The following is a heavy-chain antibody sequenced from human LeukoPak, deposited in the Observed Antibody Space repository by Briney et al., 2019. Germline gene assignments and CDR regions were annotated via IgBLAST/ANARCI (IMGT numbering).Heavy chain of an antibody. J-gene: IGHJ4*02. CDR1: GYTLTELS. CDR3: ATENPLSGSSFFDY. CDR2: FDPEDGET. D-gene: IGHD1-26*01. Sequence: ASVKVSCKVSGYTLTELSMHWVRQAPGKVLEWMGGFDPEDGETIYAQKFQGRVTMTEDTSTDTAYMELSSLRSEDTAVYYCATENPLSGSSFFDYWGQGTLVTVSS. V-gene: IGHV1-24*01.